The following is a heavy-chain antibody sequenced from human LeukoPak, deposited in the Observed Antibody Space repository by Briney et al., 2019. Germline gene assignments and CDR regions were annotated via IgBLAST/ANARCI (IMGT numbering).Heavy chain of an antibody. CDR2: IYPRDSDA. V-gene: IGHV5-51*01. CDR3: ARLGPRNTILIGEFDY. D-gene: IGHD3-10*01. CDR1: GYTFSTYW. J-gene: IGHJ4*02. Sequence: GESLKISCKTSGYTFSTYWIGWVRQMPGKGLERMGIIYPRDSDAKYSPSFQGQVIISADKSIKTAYLQWSSLQTSDTAMYYCARLGPRNTILIGEFDYWGQGTLVTVSS.